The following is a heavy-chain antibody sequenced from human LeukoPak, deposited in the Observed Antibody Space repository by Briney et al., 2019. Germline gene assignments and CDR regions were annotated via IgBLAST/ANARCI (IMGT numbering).Heavy chain of an antibody. CDR2: ISGSGGST. CDR3: AKDLLRFLEWLFVFDY. Sequence: GGSLRLSCAASGFTFSSYAMSWVRQAPGKGLEWVSAISGSGGSTYYADSVKGRFTISRDNSKNTLYLQMNSLRAEDTVVYYCAKDLLRFLEWLFVFDYWGQGTLVTVSS. CDR1: GFTFSSYA. J-gene: IGHJ4*02. V-gene: IGHV3-23*01. D-gene: IGHD3-3*01.